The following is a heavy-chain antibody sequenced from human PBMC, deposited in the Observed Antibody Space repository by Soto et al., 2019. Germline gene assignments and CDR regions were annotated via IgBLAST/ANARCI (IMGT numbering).Heavy chain of an antibody. V-gene: IGHV3-30*03. CDR1: GFSFNTSG. CDR2: IAFDGSQE. D-gene: IGHD2-21*02. J-gene: IGHJ6*02. CDR3: ATKVRVTNYLYYGMDV. Sequence: QVQLVESGGGVVQPGRALRLSCAGSGFSFNTSGMHWVRQAPGKGLEWVAVIAFDGSQEFYGDSVRGRFTISRDNSKNTLFLQMKSLTPEDTAVYYCATKVRVTNYLYYGMDVWGQGTTVTVSS.